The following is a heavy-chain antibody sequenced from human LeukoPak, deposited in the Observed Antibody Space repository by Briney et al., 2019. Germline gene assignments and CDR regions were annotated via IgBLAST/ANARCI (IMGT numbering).Heavy chain of an antibody. D-gene: IGHD3-22*01. V-gene: IGHV3-23*01. CDR2: LSETGDTT. J-gene: IGHJ4*02. Sequence: GGSLRLSCAASGFSFSDHAMNWVRQAPGKGLEWVSSLSETGDTTDYADSVKGRFTISRDNSKNTLYLQMNSLRAEDTAVYYCAKDFPDYYDSSLYWGQGTLVTVSS. CDR1: GFSFSDHA. CDR3: AKDFPDYYDSSLY.